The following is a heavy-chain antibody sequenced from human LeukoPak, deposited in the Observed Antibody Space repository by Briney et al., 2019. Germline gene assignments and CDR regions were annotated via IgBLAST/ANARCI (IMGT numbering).Heavy chain of an antibody. CDR2: INHSGST. Sequence: SETLSLTCAVYGGSFSGYYWSWIRQPPGKGLEWIGEINHSGSTNYNPSLKSRVTISVETSKNQFSLKLSSVTAADTAVYYCARRVTRRRFFDYWGQGTLVTVSS. D-gene: IGHD3-10*01. CDR1: GGSFSGYY. V-gene: IGHV4-34*01. CDR3: ARRVTRRRFFDY. J-gene: IGHJ4*02.